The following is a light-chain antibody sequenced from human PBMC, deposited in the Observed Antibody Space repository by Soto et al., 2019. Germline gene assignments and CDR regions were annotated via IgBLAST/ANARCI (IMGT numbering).Light chain of an antibody. V-gene: IGKV1-5*03. CDR3: QQSET. CDR2: KAS. J-gene: IGKJ1*01. CDR1: QSISSW. Sequence: DIQMTQSPSTLSASVGDRVTITCRASQSISSWLAWYQQKPGKAPKLLIYKASSLESGVPSRFSGSGSGTEFTLTISSLQTDDFATYYCQQSETFGQGTKVDIK.